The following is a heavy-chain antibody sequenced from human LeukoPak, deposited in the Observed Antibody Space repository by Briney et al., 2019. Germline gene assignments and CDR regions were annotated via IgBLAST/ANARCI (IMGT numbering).Heavy chain of an antibody. J-gene: IGHJ3*02. D-gene: IGHD6-6*01. V-gene: IGHV3-9*01. Sequence: PGRSLRLSCAASGFTFDDYAMHWVRQAPGKGLEWVSGISWNSGSIGYADSVKGRFTISRDNAKNSLCLQMNSLRAEDTALYYCAKDVYSSSSGAFDIWGQGTMVTVSS. CDR3: AKDVYSSSSGAFDI. CDR2: ISWNSGSI. CDR1: GFTFDDYA.